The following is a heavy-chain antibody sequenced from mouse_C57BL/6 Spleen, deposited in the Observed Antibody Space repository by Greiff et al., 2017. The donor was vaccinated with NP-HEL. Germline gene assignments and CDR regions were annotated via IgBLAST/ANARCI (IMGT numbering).Heavy chain of an antibody. CDR1: GFTFSDYG. D-gene: IGHD2-3*01. CDR3: ASLYEDYFDY. Sequence: EVMLVESGGGLVKPGGSLKLSCAASGFTFSDYGMHWVRQAPENGLEWVAYISSGSSTIYYADTVKGRFTISRDKAKNTLFLQMTSLRSEDTAMYYCASLYEDYFDYWGKGTTRTVSS. V-gene: IGHV5-17*01. CDR2: ISSGSSTI. J-gene: IGHJ2*01.